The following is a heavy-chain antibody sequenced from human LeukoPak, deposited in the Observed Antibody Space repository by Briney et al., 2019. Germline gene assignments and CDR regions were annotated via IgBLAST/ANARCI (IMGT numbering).Heavy chain of an antibody. D-gene: IGHD5-24*01. CDR3: TRDQMNY. V-gene: IGHV3-53*01. CDR2: IFSNGDT. CDR1: EFTFSRNY. J-gene: IGHJ4*02. Sequence: GGSLRLSCTASEFTFSRNYMLWVRQAPGKGLEWVSLIFSNGDTHYADSVKGRFTISRDTSKNTVSLQMNSLRVEDTAMYYCTRDQMNYWGQGTLVTVSS.